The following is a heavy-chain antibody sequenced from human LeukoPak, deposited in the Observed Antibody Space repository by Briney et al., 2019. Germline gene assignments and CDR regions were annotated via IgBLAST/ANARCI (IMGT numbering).Heavy chain of an antibody. V-gene: IGHV3-48*03. J-gene: IGHJ4*02. CDR3: ARDVGLVAGSYFDY. D-gene: IGHD6-19*01. CDR1: GSTFSSYE. Sequence: GGSLRLSCAASGSTFSSYEMNWARQAPGKGLEWVSYISSSGSTIYYADSVKGRFTISRDNAKNSLYLQMNSLRAEDTAVYYCARDVGLVAGSYFDYWGQGTLVTVSS. CDR2: ISSSGSTI.